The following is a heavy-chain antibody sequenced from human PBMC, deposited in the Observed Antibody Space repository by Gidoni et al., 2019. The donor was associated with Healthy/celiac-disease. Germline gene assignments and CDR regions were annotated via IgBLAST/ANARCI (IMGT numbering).Heavy chain of an antibody. D-gene: IGHD4-17*01. CDR3: AKDLATVVTPGDY. V-gene: IGHV3-23*01. Sequence: FSSYAMSWVRQAPGKGLEWVSAISGSGGSTYYADSVKGRFTISRDNSKNTLYLQMNSLRAEDTAVYYCAKDLATVVTPGDYWGQGTLVTVSS. CDR1: FSSYA. J-gene: IGHJ4*02. CDR2: ISGSGGST.